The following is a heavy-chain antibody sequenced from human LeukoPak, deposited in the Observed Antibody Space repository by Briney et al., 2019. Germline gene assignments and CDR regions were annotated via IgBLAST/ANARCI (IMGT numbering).Heavy chain of an antibody. D-gene: IGHD4-17*01. Sequence: SETLSLTCTVSGGSIGSYYWSWIRQPPGKGLEWIGYIYYSGSTNYNPSLKSRVTISVDTSKNQFSLKLSSVTAADTAVYYCARGGNYGDYSWFDPWGQGTLVTVSS. CDR1: GGSIGSYY. CDR2: IYYSGST. V-gene: IGHV4-59*01. J-gene: IGHJ5*02. CDR3: ARGGNYGDYSWFDP.